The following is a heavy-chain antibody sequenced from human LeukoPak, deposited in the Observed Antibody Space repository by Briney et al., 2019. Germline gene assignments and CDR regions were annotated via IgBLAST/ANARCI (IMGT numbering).Heavy chain of an antibody. V-gene: IGHV3-11*04. CDR3: ARTPASIYGSGSYYNPGGEGFDP. CDR2: ISSSGSTI. D-gene: IGHD3-10*01. J-gene: IGHJ5*02. CDR1: GFTFSDYY. Sequence: GGSLRLXCAASGFTFSDYYMSWIRQAPGKGLESVSYISSSGSTIYYADSVKGRFTISRDNAKNSLYLQMNSLRAEDTAVYYCARTPASIYGSGSYYNPGGEGFDPWGQGTLVTVSS.